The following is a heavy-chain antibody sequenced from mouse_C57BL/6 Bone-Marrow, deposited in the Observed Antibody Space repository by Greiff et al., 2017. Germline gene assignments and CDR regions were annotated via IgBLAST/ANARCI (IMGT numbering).Heavy chain of an antibody. J-gene: IGHJ2*01. CDR2: IDPGNGDT. V-gene: IGHV14-4*01. D-gene: IGHD1-1*01. CDR1: GFNIKDDY. CDR3: TTVVHY. Sequence: EVKLVESGAELVRPGASVKLSCTASGFNIKDDYMHWVKQRPEQGLEWIGWIDPGNGDTEYASKFQGKATITADTSSNTAYLQLSSLTSEDTAVYYCTTVVHYWGQGTTLTVSS.